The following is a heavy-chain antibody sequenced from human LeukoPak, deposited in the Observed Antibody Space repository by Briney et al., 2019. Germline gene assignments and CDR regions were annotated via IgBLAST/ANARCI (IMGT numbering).Heavy chain of an antibody. CDR3: ARDRETTPAYYYYGMDV. V-gene: IGHV3-30*03. CDR1: GFTFSSYG. D-gene: IGHD4-11*01. Sequence: GRSLRLSCAASGFTFSSYGMHWVRQAPGKGLEWVAVISYDGSNKYYADSVKGRFTISRDNSKNTLYLQMNSLRAEDTAVYYCARDRETTPAYYYYGMDVWGQGTTVTVSS. J-gene: IGHJ6*02. CDR2: ISYDGSNK.